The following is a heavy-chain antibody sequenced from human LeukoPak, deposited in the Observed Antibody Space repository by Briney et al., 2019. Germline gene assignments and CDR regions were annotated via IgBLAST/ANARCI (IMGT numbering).Heavy chain of an antibody. CDR1: GGSISSYY. V-gene: IGHV4-59*01. Sequence: SETLPLTCTVSGGSISSYYWSWIRQPPGKGLEWIGYIYYSGSTNYNPSLKSRVTISVDTSKNQFSLKLSSVTAADTAVYYCARGIWFGEFYFDYWGQGTLVTVSS. CDR3: ARGIWFGEFYFDY. CDR2: IYYSGST. D-gene: IGHD3-10*01. J-gene: IGHJ4*02.